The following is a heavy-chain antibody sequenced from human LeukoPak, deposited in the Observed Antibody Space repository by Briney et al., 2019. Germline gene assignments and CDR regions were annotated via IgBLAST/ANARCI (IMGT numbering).Heavy chain of an antibody. Sequence: ASVKVSCKASGYTFTGYYMHWLRQAPGQGLEWMGWINPNSGGTNYAQKFQGRVTMTRDTSISTAYMELSRLRSDDTAVYYCARDHEYSSSPYYWGQGTLVTVSS. J-gene: IGHJ4*02. D-gene: IGHD6-13*01. V-gene: IGHV1-2*02. CDR1: GYTFTGYY. CDR2: INPNSGGT. CDR3: ARDHEYSSSPYY.